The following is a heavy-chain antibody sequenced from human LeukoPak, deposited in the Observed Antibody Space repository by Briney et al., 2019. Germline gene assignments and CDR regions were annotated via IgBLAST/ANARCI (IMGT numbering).Heavy chain of an antibody. CDR3: AREQRTRGYYYYMDV. V-gene: IGHV4-39*07. CDR2: IYYSGST. D-gene: IGHD1-7*01. J-gene: IGHJ6*03. CDR1: GGSISSSSYY. Sequence: SETLSLTCTVSGGSISSSSYYWDWIRQPPGKGLEWIGSIYYSGSTYYNPSLRSRVTISVDTSKNQFSLKLSSVTAADTAVYYCAREQRTRGYYYYMDVWGKGTTVIVSS.